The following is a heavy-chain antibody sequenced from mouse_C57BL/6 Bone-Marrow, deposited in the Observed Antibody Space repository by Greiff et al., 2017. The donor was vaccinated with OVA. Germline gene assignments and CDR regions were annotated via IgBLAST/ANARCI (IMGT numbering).Heavy chain of an antibody. Sequence: VQLQQSGAELVKPGASVKISCKASGYAFSSYWMNWVKQRPGKGLEWIGQIYPGDGDTNYNGKFKGKATLTADKSSSTAYMQLSSLTSEDSAVYFCARGYYGSSYVRDYFDYWGQGTTLTVSS. CDR2: IYPGDGDT. J-gene: IGHJ2*01. CDR3: ARGYYGSSYVRDYFDY. V-gene: IGHV1-80*01. D-gene: IGHD1-1*01. CDR1: GYAFSSYW.